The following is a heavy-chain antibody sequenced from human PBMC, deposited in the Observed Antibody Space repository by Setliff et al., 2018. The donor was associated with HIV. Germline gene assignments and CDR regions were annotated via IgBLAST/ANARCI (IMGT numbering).Heavy chain of an antibody. D-gene: IGHD3-9*01. CDR3: ARAGAFYDILTGPKPRYNWFDP. CDR1: GGSFRGYY. Sequence: SETLSLTCAVYGGSFRGYYWSWIRQPPGKGLEWFGEINHSGSTNYNPSLKSQVTISVDTSKNQFSLKLSSVTAAATAVYYCARAGAFYDILTGPKPRYNWFDPWGQGTLVTAPQ. CDR2: INHSGST. V-gene: IGHV4-34*01. J-gene: IGHJ5*02.